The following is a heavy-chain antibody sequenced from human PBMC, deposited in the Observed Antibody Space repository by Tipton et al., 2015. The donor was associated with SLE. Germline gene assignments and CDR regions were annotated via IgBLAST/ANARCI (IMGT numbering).Heavy chain of an antibody. J-gene: IGHJ2*01. CDR1: GGSISSSSYY. V-gene: IGHV4-39*07. D-gene: IGHD2-2*01. CDR3: ARRLVAAANDWYFGL. Sequence: LRLSCTVSGGSISSSSYYWGWIRQPPGKGLEWIGSIYYSGNTYYNPSLKSRITISVDTSKNQFSRKLSSVTAAVTAVYYCARRLVAAANDWYFGLWGRGPLVTVSS. CDR2: IYYSGNT.